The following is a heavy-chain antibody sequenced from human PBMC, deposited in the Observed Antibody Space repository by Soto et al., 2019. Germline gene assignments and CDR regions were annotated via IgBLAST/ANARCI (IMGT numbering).Heavy chain of an antibody. CDR2: ISYDGSNK. CDR3: ARGPSSLTRFDY. D-gene: IGHD2-2*01. J-gene: IGHJ4*02. V-gene: IGHV3-30-3*01. Sequence: GGSLRLSCAASGFTFSSFAMHWVRQAPGKGLEWVAGISYDGSNKYYADSVKGRFTISRDNSKNTLYLQMNSLRAEDTAVCYCARGPSSLTRFDYWGQGTMVTVSS. CDR1: GFTFSSFA.